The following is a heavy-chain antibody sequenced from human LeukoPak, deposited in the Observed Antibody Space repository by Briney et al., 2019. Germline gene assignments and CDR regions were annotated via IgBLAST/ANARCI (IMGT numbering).Heavy chain of an antibody. CDR3: ARVNVVVAWPYMDV. V-gene: IGHV3-48*03. D-gene: IGHD2-15*01. Sequence: GGSLRLSCTASGFTFSSYAMSWVRQAPGKGLEWVSTISGSGGTIYYADSVKGRFTISRDNAKNSLYLQMNSLRAEDTAVYYCARVNVVVAWPYMDVWGKGTTVTISS. J-gene: IGHJ6*03. CDR2: ISGSGGTI. CDR1: GFTFSSYA.